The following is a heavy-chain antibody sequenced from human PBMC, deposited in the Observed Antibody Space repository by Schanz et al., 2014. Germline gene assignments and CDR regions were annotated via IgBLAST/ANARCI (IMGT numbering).Heavy chain of an antibody. CDR3: AREVGLYDRGWFDP. D-gene: IGHD3-22*01. Sequence: QGQLVQSGPEVKEPGASVKVSCKASGYTFTSDSMHWVRQAPGQGLEWMGMINPSGGSTTYAQRFQGRVTITADKSSDTAYMELSSLRSEDTAVYYCAREVGLYDRGWFDPWGQGTLVTVSS. V-gene: IGHV1-46*01. CDR1: GYTFTSDS. CDR2: INPSGGST. J-gene: IGHJ5*02.